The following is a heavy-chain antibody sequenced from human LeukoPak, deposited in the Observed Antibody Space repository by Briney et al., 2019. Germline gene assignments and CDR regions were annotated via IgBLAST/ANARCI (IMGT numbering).Heavy chain of an antibody. V-gene: IGHV4-61*01. CDR2: IYYSGST. J-gene: IGHJ1*01. Sequence: SETLSLTCTVSGGSVSSGSYYWSWIRQPPGKGLEWIGYIYYSGSTNYNPSLKSRVTISVDTSKNQFSLKLSSVTAADTAVYYCARPLGYCSGGSCYAYFQHWGQGTLVTVSS. D-gene: IGHD2-15*01. CDR3: ARPLGYCSGGSCYAYFQH. CDR1: GGSVSSGSYY.